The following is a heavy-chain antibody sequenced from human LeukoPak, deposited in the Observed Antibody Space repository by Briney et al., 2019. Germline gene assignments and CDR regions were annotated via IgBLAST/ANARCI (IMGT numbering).Heavy chain of an antibody. V-gene: IGHV4-59*01. D-gene: IGHD6-13*01. CDR3: AREGRGAAAGMDY. Sequence: SETLSLTCTVSGGSTSSYYWGWIRQPPGKGLEWIGYIYYSGSTNYNPSLKSRVTISVDTSKNQFSLNLSSVTAADTAVYYCAREGRGAAAGMDYWGQGTLFTVSS. J-gene: IGHJ4*02. CDR2: IYYSGST. CDR1: GGSTSSYY.